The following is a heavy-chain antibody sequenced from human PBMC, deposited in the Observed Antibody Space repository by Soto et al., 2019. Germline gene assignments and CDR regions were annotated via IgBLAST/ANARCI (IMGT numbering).Heavy chain of an antibody. V-gene: IGHV3-30-3*01. D-gene: IGHD4-4*01. J-gene: IGHJ4*02. CDR1: GFTFSSYA. Sequence: QVQLVESGGGVVQPGRSLRLSCAASGFTFSSYAMHWVRQAPGKGLEWVAVISYDGSNKYYADSVKGRFTISRDNSKNTLYLQMNSLRAEDTAVYYCARGPDPYSNYPTGGYWGQGTLVTVSS. CDR3: ARGPDPYSNYPTGGY. CDR2: ISYDGSNK.